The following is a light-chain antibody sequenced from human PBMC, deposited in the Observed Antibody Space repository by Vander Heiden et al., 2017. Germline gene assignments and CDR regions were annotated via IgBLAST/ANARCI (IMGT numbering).Light chain of an antibody. CDR2: AAS. CDR1: QGISSY. CDR3: QQHNSYPPT. Sequence: IQFTQAPSFLSASVGDRVTITCRASQGISSYLAWYQQKPGKAPKLLIYAASTLQSGVPSRFSGSGSGTEFTLSISSLQPEDFATYYCQQHNSYPPTFGGGTKVEIK. J-gene: IGKJ4*01. V-gene: IGKV1-9*01.